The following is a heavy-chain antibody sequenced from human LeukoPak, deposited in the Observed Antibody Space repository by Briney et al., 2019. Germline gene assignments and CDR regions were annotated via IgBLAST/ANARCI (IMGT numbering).Heavy chain of an antibody. V-gene: IGHV1-69*13. Sequence: GASVKVSCKASGGTFSSYAISWERQAPGQGLEWMGGIIPIFGTANYAQKFQGRVTITADESTSTAYMELSSLRSEDTAVYYCARDPLSYYYDSSGYYYYYYGMDVWGQGTTVTVSS. CDR1: GGTFSSYA. J-gene: IGHJ6*02. CDR2: IIPIFGTA. CDR3: ARDPLSYYYDSSGYYYYYYGMDV. D-gene: IGHD3-22*01.